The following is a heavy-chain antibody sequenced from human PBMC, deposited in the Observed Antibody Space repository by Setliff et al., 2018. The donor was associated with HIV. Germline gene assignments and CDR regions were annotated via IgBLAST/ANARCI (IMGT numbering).Heavy chain of an antibody. V-gene: IGHV3-7*01. CDR1: GFNFTTYW. CDR3: ARGGTTSWNF. CDR2: IKQDGSEK. J-gene: IGHJ4*02. Sequence: GGSLRLSCATSGFNFTTYWMSWVRQAPGKGLEWVANIKQDGSEKYYVDSVRGRFTISRDNANNSLYLQMNSLRPEDTAVYYCARGGTTSWNFWGQGTPVTVS. D-gene: IGHD4-17*01.